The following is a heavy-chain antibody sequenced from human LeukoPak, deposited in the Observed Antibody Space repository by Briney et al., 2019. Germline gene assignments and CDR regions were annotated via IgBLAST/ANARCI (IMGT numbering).Heavy chain of an antibody. V-gene: IGHV4-59*12. CDR1: GGSTTFYY. CDR2: VFYTGST. CDR3: AGEGWGHRTAAGTGYFDS. D-gene: IGHD6-13*01. Sequence: KTSETLSLTCTVSGGSTTFYYWSWIRQSPGKGLEWLGHVFYTGSTKYNPSLESRVTISIDTSKNHFSLSLRSVTAADTAVYYCAGEGWGHRTAAGTGYFDSWGQGALVTVSS. J-gene: IGHJ4*02.